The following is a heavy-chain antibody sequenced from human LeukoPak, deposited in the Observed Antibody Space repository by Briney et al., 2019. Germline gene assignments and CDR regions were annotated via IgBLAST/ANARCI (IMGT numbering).Heavy chain of an antibody. CDR2: IYTSGST. CDR1: GGSISSYY. CDR3: ARDRPTKSSGWSFLYYYYMDV. D-gene: IGHD6-19*01. J-gene: IGHJ6*03. Sequence: TSSETLSLTCTVSGGSISSYYWSWIRQPAGKGLEWIGRIYTSGSTNYNPSLKSRVTMSVDTSKNQFSLKLSSVTAADTAVYYCARDRPTKSSGWSFLYYYYMDVWGKGTTVTISS. V-gene: IGHV4-4*07.